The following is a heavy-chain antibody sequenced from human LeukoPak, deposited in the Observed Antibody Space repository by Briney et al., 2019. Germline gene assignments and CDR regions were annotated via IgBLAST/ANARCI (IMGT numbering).Heavy chain of an antibody. CDR2: FDPEDGET. J-gene: IGHJ4*02. D-gene: IGHD4-17*01. V-gene: IGHV1-24*01. Sequence: GASVKVSCKVSGYTLTELSMYWVRQAPGKGLEWMGGFDPEDGETIYAQKFQGRATMTEDTFTDTAYMELRSLRSEDTAVYYCATLRDDYGDPIVYFDDWGQGTLVTVSS. CDR1: GYTLTELS. CDR3: ATLRDDYGDPIVYFDD.